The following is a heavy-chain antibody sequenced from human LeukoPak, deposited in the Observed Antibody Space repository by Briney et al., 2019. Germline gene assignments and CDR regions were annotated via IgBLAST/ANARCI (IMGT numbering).Heavy chain of an antibody. CDR1: GFTFSSYG. CDR3: AKASLTLEHGYYFDY. V-gene: IGHV3-30*02. Sequence: GGSLRLSCAASGFTFSSYGMHWVRQAPGKGLEWVAVIRYDGSNKYYADSVKGRFTISRDNSKNTLYLQMNSLRAEDTAVYYCAKASLTLEHGYYFDYWGQGTLVTVSS. J-gene: IGHJ4*02. CDR2: IRYDGSNK.